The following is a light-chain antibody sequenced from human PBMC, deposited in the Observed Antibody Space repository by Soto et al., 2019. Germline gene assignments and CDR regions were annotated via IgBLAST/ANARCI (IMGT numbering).Light chain of an antibody. CDR3: LQHNSYPYT. CDR1: QGIGNE. Sequence: DIQLTQSPSSLSASIGDRVTITCRASQGIGNELGWYQQKPGEAPKRLLYVGSSLQSGVPSRFRRSGSGTDLTLAISSLQPEDFATYYCLQHNSYPYTFGQGTRLESK. J-gene: IGKJ2*01. CDR2: VGS. V-gene: IGKV1-17*01.